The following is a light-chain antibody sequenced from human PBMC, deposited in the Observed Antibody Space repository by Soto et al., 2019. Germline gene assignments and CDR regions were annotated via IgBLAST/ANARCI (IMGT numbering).Light chain of an antibody. Sequence: DIQMTQSPSSLSASVGDRVTITCRASQDIRNYLAWYQQKPGKVPKLLIYAASILQSGVPSRFSGSGSGTDFTLTISSLQPEDVATYYCQKYNSAPQTFGQGTKVEIK. CDR1: QDIRNY. J-gene: IGKJ1*01. V-gene: IGKV1-27*01. CDR2: AAS. CDR3: QKYNSAPQT.